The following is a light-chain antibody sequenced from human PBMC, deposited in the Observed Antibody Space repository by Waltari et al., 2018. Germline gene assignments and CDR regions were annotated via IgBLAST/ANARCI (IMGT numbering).Light chain of an antibody. J-gene: IGKJ3*01. CDR1: RSLNSNN. Sequence: DIVLTQSPGTLSLSPGERATPSCRASRSLNSNNIAWYQQTLGQAPSLLIYGAILRASGIPDRLTGSGSGTEVTLTISGREPEDVAVDYCQQYGISGPITFGPGTKVDVK. CDR3: QQYGISGPIT. CDR2: GAI. V-gene: IGKV3-20*01.